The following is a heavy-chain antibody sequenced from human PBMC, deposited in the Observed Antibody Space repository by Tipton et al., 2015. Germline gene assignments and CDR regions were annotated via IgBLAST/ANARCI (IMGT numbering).Heavy chain of an antibody. J-gene: IGHJ2*01. CDR1: GFTFDDYA. Sequence: SLRLSCAASGFTFDDYAMSWVRQAPGKGLEWVSGMNWNGGSTGYGDSVKGRFTISRDNAKNSLYLQMNSLTDEDTAVYYCARYGTPSSNYWFFDLWGRGTLVTVSS. CDR2: MNWNGGST. V-gene: IGHV3-20*04. D-gene: IGHD1-26*01. CDR3: ARYGTPSSNYWFFDL.